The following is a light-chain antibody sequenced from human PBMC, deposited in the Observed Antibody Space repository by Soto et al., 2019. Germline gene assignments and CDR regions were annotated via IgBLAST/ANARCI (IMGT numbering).Light chain of an antibody. CDR1: QSVSSN. J-gene: IGKJ1*01. V-gene: IGKV3-15*01. CDR3: QQYNNWPPT. Sequence: EIVMTQSPATLSVSPGVRATLSCRASQSVSSNLAWYQQKPGQAPRLLIYGASTRATGIPARFSGSGSGTEFTLTISSLQSEDFAVYYCQQYNNWPPTLGQGTKVEIK. CDR2: GAS.